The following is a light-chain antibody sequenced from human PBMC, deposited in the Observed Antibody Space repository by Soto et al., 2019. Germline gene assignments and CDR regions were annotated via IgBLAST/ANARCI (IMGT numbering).Light chain of an antibody. CDR2: EVS. J-gene: IGLJ2*01. V-gene: IGLV2-14*01. Sequence: QSALTQPASVSGSPRQSVTIPCTGTSSDIGGYDYVSWYKLHPGKAPQLIIYEVSNRPPGVSDRFSGSKSGNTASLTISGLQADDAADYYCSSYTSTSTLIIFGGGTKVTVL. CDR1: SSDIGGYDY. CDR3: SSYTSTSTLII.